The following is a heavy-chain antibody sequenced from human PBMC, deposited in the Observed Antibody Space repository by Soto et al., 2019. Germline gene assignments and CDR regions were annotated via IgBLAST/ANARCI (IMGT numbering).Heavy chain of an antibody. J-gene: IGHJ3*02. CDR2: IWYDGSNK. CDR1: GFTFSIYG. V-gene: IGHV3-33*01. D-gene: IGHD6-13*01. Sequence: PGGSLRLSCAASGFTFSIYGMHWVRQAPGKGLEWVAVIWYDGSNKYYADSVKGRFTISRDNSKNTLYLQMNSLRAEDTAVYYCARDLGIAAAIDAFDIWGQGTMVTVSS. CDR3: ARDLGIAAAIDAFDI.